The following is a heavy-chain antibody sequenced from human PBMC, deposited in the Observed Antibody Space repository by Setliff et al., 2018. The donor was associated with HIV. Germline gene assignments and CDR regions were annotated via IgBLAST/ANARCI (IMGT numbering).Heavy chain of an antibody. CDR2: IFYSGST. Sequence: PSETLSLTCTVSGGSVSTGNYYWNWVRLSPGKGLEWIGYIFYSGSTNYNPSLKSRVTISVDTSKNQFSLRLNSVTAADTAIYYCTRRGADSYYPRPLDVWGKGTTVTVPQ. CDR1: GGSVSTGNYY. D-gene: IGHD3-10*01. J-gene: IGHJ6*04. V-gene: IGHV4-61*01. CDR3: TRRGADSYYPRPLDV.